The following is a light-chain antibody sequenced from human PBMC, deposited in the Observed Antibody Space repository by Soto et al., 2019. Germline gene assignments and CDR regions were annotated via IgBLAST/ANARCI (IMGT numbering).Light chain of an antibody. CDR2: DAS. V-gene: IGKV3-11*01. J-gene: IGKJ1*01. Sequence: EIVWTQSPATLSLSPGERATLSGRASQTVSSYLAWYQQKPGQAPRLLIYDASNRATGIPARFSGSGSGTDFTLTISSLEPEDFAVYYCQQRSDWPPTFGQGTKVDIK. CDR1: QTVSSY. CDR3: QQRSDWPPT.